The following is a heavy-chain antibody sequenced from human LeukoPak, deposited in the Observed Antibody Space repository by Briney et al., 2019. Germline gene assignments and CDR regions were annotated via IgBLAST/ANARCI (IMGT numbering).Heavy chain of an antibody. CDR1: GGSISSSSYY. V-gene: IGHV4-61*05. J-gene: IGHJ5*02. Sequence: SETLSLTCTVSGGSISSSSYYWGWIRQPPGKGLEWIGYIYYSGSTNYNPSLKSRVTISVDTSKNQFSLKLSSVTAADTAVYYCARGSVLRFLEWLNWFDPWGQGTLVTVSS. D-gene: IGHD3-3*01. CDR2: IYYSGST. CDR3: ARGSVLRFLEWLNWFDP.